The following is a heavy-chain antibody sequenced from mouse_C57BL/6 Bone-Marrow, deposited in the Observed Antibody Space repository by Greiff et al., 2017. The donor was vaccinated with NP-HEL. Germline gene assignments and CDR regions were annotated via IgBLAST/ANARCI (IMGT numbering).Heavy chain of an antibody. V-gene: IGHV1-5*01. CDR3: TPLLCPDWYFDV. CDR2: IYPGNSDP. J-gene: IGHJ1*03. CDR1: GYTFTSYW. D-gene: IGHD1-1*02. Sequence: EVQLQQSGTVLARPGASVKMSCKTSGYTFTSYWMHWVKQRPGQGLEWIGAIYPGNSDPSYNQKFKGKAKLPAVTSASTAYMDLSSLTNEDSAVYYGTPLLCPDWYFDVWGTGTTVTVSA.